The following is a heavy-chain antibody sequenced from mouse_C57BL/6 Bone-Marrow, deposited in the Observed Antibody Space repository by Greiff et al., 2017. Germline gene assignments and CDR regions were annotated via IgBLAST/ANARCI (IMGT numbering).Heavy chain of an antibody. CDR1: GFTFSDFY. J-gene: IGHJ1*03. CDR3: ARDAYFGSSYWYFDV. D-gene: IGHD1-1*01. V-gene: IGHV7-1*01. CDR2: SRNKANDYTT. Sequence: EVKLVESGGGLVQSGRSLRLSCATSGFTFSDFYMEWVRQAPGKGLEWIAASRNKANDYTTAYSASVKGRFIVSRDTFQSILFLQSNDLRAEDTAIYYCARDAYFGSSYWYFDVWGTGTTVTVSS.